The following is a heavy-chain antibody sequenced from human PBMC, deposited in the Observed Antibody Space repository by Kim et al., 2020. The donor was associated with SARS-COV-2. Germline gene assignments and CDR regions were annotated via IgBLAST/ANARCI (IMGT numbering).Heavy chain of an antibody. Sequence: GTTGYAQKFQGRATMTSDASTSTVYMELTSLRSDDTAMYYCTRGGTVDDYWGQGTLVTVSS. CDR3: TRGGTVDDY. J-gene: IGHJ4*02. CDR2: GTT. V-gene: IGHV1-46*01. D-gene: IGHD3-16*01.